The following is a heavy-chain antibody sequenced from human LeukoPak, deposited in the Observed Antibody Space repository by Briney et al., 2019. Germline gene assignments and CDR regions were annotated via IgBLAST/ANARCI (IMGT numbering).Heavy chain of an antibody. J-gene: IGHJ5*02. D-gene: IGHD6-19*01. CDR2: ISAYNGNT. Sequence: GASVKVSCKASGYTFTSYGISWVRQAPGQGLEWMGWISAYNGNTNYAQKLQGRVTMTTDTSTSTAYTELRSLRSDDTAVYYCARVTYSSGWLGHNWFDPWGQGTLVTVSS. CDR1: GYTFTSYG. V-gene: IGHV1-18*01. CDR3: ARVTYSSGWLGHNWFDP.